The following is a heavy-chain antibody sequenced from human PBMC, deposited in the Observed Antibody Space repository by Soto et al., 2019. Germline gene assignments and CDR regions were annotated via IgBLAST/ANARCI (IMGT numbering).Heavy chain of an antibody. V-gene: IGHV1-69*02. J-gene: IGHJ3*02. CDR2: IIPILGIA. Sequence: ASVKVSCKASGGTFSSYTISWVRQAPGQGLEWMGRIIPILGIANYAQKFQGRVTITADKSTSTAYMELSSLRSEDTAVYYCARKSDYGDYKGDAFDIWGQGTMVTVSS. CDR1: GGTFSSYT. D-gene: IGHD4-17*01. CDR3: ARKSDYGDYKGDAFDI.